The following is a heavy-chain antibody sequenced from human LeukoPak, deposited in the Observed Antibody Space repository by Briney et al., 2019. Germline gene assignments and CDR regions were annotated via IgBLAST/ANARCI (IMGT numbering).Heavy chain of an antibody. V-gene: IGHV1-8*01. CDR1: GYTFTSYD. Sequence: ASVKVSCKASGYTFTSYDINWMRQATGQGLEWMGWMNPNSGNTGYAQKFQGRVTMTRNTSISTAYMELSSLRSEDTAVYYCARVSRTSWAFDIWGQGTMVTVSS. CDR2: MNPNSGNT. CDR3: ARVSRTSWAFDI. J-gene: IGHJ3*02.